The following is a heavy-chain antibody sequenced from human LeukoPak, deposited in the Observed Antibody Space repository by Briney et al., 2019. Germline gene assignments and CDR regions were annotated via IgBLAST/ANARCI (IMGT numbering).Heavy chain of an antibody. J-gene: IGHJ4*02. CDR2: IYYSGST. V-gene: IGHV4-59*08. D-gene: IGHD3-22*01. CDR3: ARFGEYYYDSSEGDY. Sequence: SETLSLTCTVSGGSISSHYWSWIRQPPGKGLEWIGYIYYSGSTNYNPSLKSRVTISVDTSKNQFSLKLSSVTAADTAVYYCARFGEYYYDSSEGDYWGQGTLVTVSS. CDR1: GGSISSHY.